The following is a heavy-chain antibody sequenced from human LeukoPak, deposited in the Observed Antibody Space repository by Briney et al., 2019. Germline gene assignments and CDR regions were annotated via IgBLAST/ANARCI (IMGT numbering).Heavy chain of an antibody. D-gene: IGHD3-10*01. V-gene: IGHV3-9*01. CDR1: GFTFDDYA. CDR3: ARDLSYYDSGSPFGY. J-gene: IGHJ4*02. Sequence: PGRSLRLSCAASGFTFDDYAMHWVRQAPGKGLEWVSGISWHSGSIGYADSVKGRFTISRDDAKNSLYLQMNSLRAEDTAVYYCARDLSYYDSGSPFGYWGQGTLVTVSS. CDR2: ISWHSGSI.